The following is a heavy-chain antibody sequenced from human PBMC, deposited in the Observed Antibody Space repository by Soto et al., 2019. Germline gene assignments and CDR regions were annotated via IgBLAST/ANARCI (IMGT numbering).Heavy chain of an antibody. CDR1: GYTFTSYG. Sequence: GASVKVSCKASGYTFTSYGISWVRQAPGQGLEWMGWISAYNGNTNYAQKLQGRVTMTTDTSTSTAYMELRSLRSDDTAVYYCARVRVDDFWSGSYFDYWGQGTLVTVSS. V-gene: IGHV1-18*01. CDR2: ISAYNGNT. D-gene: IGHD3-3*01. J-gene: IGHJ4*02. CDR3: ARVRVDDFWSGSYFDY.